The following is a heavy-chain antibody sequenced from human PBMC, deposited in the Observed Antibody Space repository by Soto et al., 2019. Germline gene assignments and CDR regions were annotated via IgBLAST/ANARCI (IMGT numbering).Heavy chain of an antibody. Sequence: PGGSLRLSCAASGFTFSNYDMNWVRQAPGKGLDWVAFIWYDGTNKYSADSVKGRFTISRDNSKNTLYLQMNSLRAEDTAMYYCIAQPHYYDTAGPFDFWGQGTLVTVSS. CDR1: GFTFSNYD. CDR2: IWYDGTNK. V-gene: IGHV3-30*02. D-gene: IGHD3-22*01. J-gene: IGHJ4*02. CDR3: IAQPHYYDTAGPFDF.